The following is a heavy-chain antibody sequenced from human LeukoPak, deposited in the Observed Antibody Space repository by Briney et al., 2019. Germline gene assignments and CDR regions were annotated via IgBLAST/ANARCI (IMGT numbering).Heavy chain of an antibody. CDR3: AGEPFWSGYYSNLHFNY. D-gene: IGHD3-3*01. V-gene: IGHV3-48*04. CDR2: ISSSSSTI. Sequence: GGSLRLSCAASGFTFSSCSMNWVRQAPGKGPEWVSYISSSSSTIYYAGSVKGRFTISRDNAENSLYLQMNSLRAEDTAVYYCAGEPFWSGYYSNLHFNYWGRGVLVTVSS. CDR1: GFTFSSCS. J-gene: IGHJ4*02.